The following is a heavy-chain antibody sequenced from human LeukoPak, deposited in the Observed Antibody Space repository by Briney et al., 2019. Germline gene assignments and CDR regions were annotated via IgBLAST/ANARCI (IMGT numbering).Heavy chain of an antibody. CDR1: GFTVYSNF. J-gene: IGHJ6*02. CDR2: IYSGGRT. Sequence: GGSLRLSCAASGFTVYSNFMSWVRQAPGKGLEWVSVIYSGGRTYYADSVKGRFTISRDNYKNRLYLQMDSLRAEDTAVYYCARDASPILEGDGMDVWGPGTTVTVSS. CDR3: ARDASPILEGDGMDV. D-gene: IGHD1-26*01. V-gene: IGHV3-66*01.